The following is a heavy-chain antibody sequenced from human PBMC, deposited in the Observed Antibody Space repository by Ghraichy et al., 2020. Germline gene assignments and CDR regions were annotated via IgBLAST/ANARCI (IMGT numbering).Heavy chain of an antibody. Sequence: GGSLRLSCAASGFTFDDYAMHGVRQAPGKGLEWVSGISWNSGSIGYADSVKGRFTISRDNAKNSLYLQMNSLRAEDTALYYCAKGTAPWQLWYLRVDYYYYMDVWGKGTTVTVSS. CDR1: GFTFDDYA. CDR2: ISWNSGSI. CDR3: AKGTAPWQLWYLRVDYYYYMDV. J-gene: IGHJ6*03. D-gene: IGHD5-18*01. V-gene: IGHV3-9*01.